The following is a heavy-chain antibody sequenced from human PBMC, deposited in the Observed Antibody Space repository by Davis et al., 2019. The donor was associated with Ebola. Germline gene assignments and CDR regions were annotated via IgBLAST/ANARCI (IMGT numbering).Heavy chain of an antibody. CDR1: GLDVSSYY. V-gene: IGHV3-53*01. J-gene: IGHJ6*02. CDR2: IYSGGDT. CDR3: ARDSFPEDGMDV. Sequence: GGSLRLSCEASGLDVSSYYMNWVRQAPGKGLEWVSVIYSGGDTSYTDSVKGRFTISRDSSKKTVYLQLNSLTPEDSALYYCARDSFPEDGMDVRGQGTTVTVSS.